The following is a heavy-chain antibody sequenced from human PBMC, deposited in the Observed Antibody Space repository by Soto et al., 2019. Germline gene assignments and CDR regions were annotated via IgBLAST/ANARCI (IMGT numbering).Heavy chain of an antibody. CDR3: VKVPRGPLYHFDY. D-gene: IGHD2-2*01. Sequence: GGSLRVSCAASGCTFSNYAMYWVRQAQGKGLEYVSAVSDNGGTSYYADSVKGRFTISRDNSKNTLYLQMSRLRAEDTAVYYCVKVPRGPLYHFDYLGHGTPVPVSS. CDR1: GCTFSNYA. J-gene: IGHJ4*01. CDR2: VSDNGGTS. V-gene: IGHV3-64D*08.